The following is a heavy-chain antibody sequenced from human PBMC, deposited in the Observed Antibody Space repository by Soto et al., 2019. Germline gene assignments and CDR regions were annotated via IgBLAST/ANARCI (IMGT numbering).Heavy chain of an antibody. Sequence: GGSLRLSCAASGFNFSSYAMSWVRQAPGKGLEWVSAISGSGGSTYYADSVKGRFTISRDNSKNTLYLQMNSLRAEDTAVYFCAKDIDIVVVPAAMTPGGYWGQGTLVTVSS. CDR2: ISGSGGST. D-gene: IGHD2-2*01. J-gene: IGHJ4*02. V-gene: IGHV3-23*01. CDR1: GFNFSSYA. CDR3: AKDIDIVVVPAAMTPGGY.